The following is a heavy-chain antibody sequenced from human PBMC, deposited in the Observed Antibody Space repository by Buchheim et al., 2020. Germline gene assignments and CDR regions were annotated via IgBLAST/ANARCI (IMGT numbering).Heavy chain of an antibody. D-gene: IGHD1-1*01. J-gene: IGHJ4*02. CDR1: GFSFDGYG. V-gene: IGHV3-30*03. CDR2: ISYDGSEK. Sequence: QVQLVESGGGVVQPGRSLRLSCVTSGFSFDGYGVHWVRQAPGKGLEWVALISYDGSEKYYADSVKGRFTISRDNSKNTLFLQMNSLRAEDTAIYFCARGELGRVTTFDFWGQGTL. CDR3: ARGELGRVTTFDF.